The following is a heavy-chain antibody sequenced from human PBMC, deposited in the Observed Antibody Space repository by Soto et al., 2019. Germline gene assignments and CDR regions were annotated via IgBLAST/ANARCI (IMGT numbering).Heavy chain of an antibody. CDR2: IIPTLGTP. D-gene: IGHD3-3*01. CDR3: ARAAFRSGYYGYYYGMDV. CDR1: GGTCSTHA. J-gene: IGHJ6*02. V-gene: IGHV1-69*01. Sequence: QVQLVQSGAEVKKPGSSVKVSCKASGGTCSTHAISWVRQAPGQGLEWLGGIIPTLGTPNYAQKFQGRVTVTADEYTSTAYMELSRLTSEDTAVYYCARAAFRSGYYGYYYGMDVWGQGTAVNV.